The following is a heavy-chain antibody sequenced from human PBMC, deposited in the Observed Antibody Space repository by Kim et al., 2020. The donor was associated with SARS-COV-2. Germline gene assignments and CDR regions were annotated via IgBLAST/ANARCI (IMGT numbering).Heavy chain of an antibody. V-gene: IGHV4-34*01. CDR3: ARGQEDSYDSSGRYNWFDP. CDR2: INHSGST. J-gene: IGHJ5*02. D-gene: IGHD3-22*01. Sequence: SETLSLTCAVYGGSFSGYYWSWIRQPPGKGLEWIGEINHSGSTNYNPSLKSRVTISVDTSKNQFSLKLSSVTAADTAVYYCARGQEDSYDSSGRYNWFDPWGQGTLVTVSS. CDR1: GGSFSGYY.